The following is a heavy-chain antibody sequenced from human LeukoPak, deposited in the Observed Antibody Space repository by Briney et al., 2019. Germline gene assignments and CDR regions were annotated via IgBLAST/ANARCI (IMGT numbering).Heavy chain of an antibody. CDR3: AKARYCSGGSCYSDY. D-gene: IGHD2-15*01. CDR1: GFTFSSYA. CDR2: ISGSGGST. J-gene: IGHJ4*02. Sequence: GGSLRLSCAVSGFTFSSYAMSWVRQAPGKGLEWVSAISGSGGSTYYADSVKGRFTISRDNSKNTLYLQMNSLRAEDTAVYYCAKARYCSGGSCYSDYWGQGTLVTVSS. V-gene: IGHV3-23*01.